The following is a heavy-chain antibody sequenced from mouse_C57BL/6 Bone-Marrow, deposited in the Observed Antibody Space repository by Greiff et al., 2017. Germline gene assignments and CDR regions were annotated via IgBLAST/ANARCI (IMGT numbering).Heavy chain of an antibody. V-gene: IGHV1-81*01. CDR2: IYPRSGNT. CDR1: GYTFTSYG. D-gene: IGHD2-1*01. J-gene: IGHJ3*01. Sequence: QVQLQQSGAELARPGASVKLSCKASGYTFTSYGISWVKQRTGQGLEWIGEIYPRSGNTYYNEKFKGKATLTADKSSSTAYMELRSLTSEDSAVYFCATLYYGNYGGFAYWGQGTLVTVSA. CDR3: ATLYYGNYGGFAY.